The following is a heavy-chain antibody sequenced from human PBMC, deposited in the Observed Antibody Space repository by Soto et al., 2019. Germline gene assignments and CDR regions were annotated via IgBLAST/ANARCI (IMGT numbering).Heavy chain of an antibody. D-gene: IGHD2-8*01. Sequence: QVQLQQWGAGLLKPSETLSLTCAVYGGSFSGYYWSWIRQPPGKGRECIGEINHSGSTNYNPSLKSRVTISVDTSKNQFSLKLSSVTAADTAVYYCARGGGYCTNGVCYTTRWFDPWGQGTLVTVSS. J-gene: IGHJ5*02. CDR1: GGSFSGYY. CDR3: ARGGGYCTNGVCYTTRWFDP. V-gene: IGHV4-34*01. CDR2: INHSGST.